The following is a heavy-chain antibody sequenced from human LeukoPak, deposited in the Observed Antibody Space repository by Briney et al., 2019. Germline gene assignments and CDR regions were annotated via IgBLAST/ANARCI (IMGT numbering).Heavy chain of an antibody. Sequence: EASVKVSCTASGYTFTGYYMHWVRQAPGQGLEWMGWINPNSGGTNYAQKFQGRVTMTRDTSISTAYMELSRLRSDDTAVYYCARATFHDSSGYSDYYFDFWGQGTLVTVSS. CDR3: ARATFHDSSGYSDYYFDF. J-gene: IGHJ4*02. CDR2: INPNSGGT. D-gene: IGHD3-22*01. V-gene: IGHV1-2*02. CDR1: GYTFTGYY.